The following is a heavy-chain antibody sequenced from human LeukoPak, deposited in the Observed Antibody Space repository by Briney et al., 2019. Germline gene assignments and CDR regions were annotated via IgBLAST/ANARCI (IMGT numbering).Heavy chain of an antibody. V-gene: IGHV3-15*01. CDR3: AREVYYYDSSGYPNWFDP. J-gene: IGHJ5*02. CDR2: IKSKTDGGTT. D-gene: IGHD3-22*01. Sequence: GGSLRLSCAASGFTFSNAWMSWVRQAPGKGLEWVGRIKSKTDGGTTDYAAPVKGRFTISRDDSKNTLYLQMNSLRAEDTAVYYCAREVYYYDSSGYPNWFDPWGQGTLVTVSS. CDR1: GFTFSNAW.